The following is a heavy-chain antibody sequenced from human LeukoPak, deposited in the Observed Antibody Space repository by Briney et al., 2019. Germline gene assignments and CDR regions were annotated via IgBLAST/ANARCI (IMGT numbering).Heavy chain of an antibody. D-gene: IGHD3-10*01. Sequence: GGSLRLSCAASGFTFSTYWMNWVRQAPGKGLEWVANIKQDGSEKYYVDSVKGRFVVSRDNAKNSLYLQMNSLRAEDTAVYYCAKVLGYGSGSYSLGGFDYWGQGILVTVSS. CDR3: AKVLGYGSGSYSLGGFDY. CDR1: GFTFSTYW. J-gene: IGHJ4*02. CDR2: IKQDGSEK. V-gene: IGHV3-7*03.